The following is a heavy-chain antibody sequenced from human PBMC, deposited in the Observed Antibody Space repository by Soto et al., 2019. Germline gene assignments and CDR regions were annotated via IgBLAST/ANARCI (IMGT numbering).Heavy chain of an antibody. V-gene: IGHV1-69*12. CDR1: GGTFSSYA. D-gene: IGHD2-15*01. Sequence: QVQLVQSGAEVKKPGSSVKVSCKASGGTFSSYAISWVRQAPGQGLEWMGGIIPIFGTANYAQKFQGRVTITADESTSTAYMELSSLRSEDTAVYYCARGPPVVVVAANKYGMDVWGQGTTVTVSS. CDR2: IIPIFGTA. CDR3: ARGPPVVVVAANKYGMDV. J-gene: IGHJ6*02.